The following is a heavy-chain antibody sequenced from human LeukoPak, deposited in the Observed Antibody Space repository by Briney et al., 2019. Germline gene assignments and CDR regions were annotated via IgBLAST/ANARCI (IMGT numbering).Heavy chain of an antibody. D-gene: IGHD1-26*01. CDR2: IYSGGST. J-gene: IGHJ4*02. Sequence: PGGSLRLSCAASGFTVGSTYMSWVRPAPGKGLEWGSLIYSGGSTYYADSVKGSFTISRNSFKSTLYLQMNSLRAEDTAVYYCATSLDLDSVGAFDYWGQGTLVTVSS. CDR3: ATSLDLDSVGAFDY. CDR1: GFTVGSTY. V-gene: IGHV3-66*01.